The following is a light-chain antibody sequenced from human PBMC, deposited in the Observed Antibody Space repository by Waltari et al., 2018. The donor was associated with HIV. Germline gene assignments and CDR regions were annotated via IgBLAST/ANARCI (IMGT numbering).Light chain of an antibody. CDR3: QQYYVTSPLT. J-gene: IGKJ4*01. V-gene: IGKV4-1*01. CDR2: WAS. CDR1: QSLYSPNNKNY. Sequence: DIVMTQSPDSLPVSLGERATINCKSIQSLYSPNNKNYLAWYQQKPGQPPKLLIYWASTRESGVPDRFSGSGSGTDFTLTISSLQAEDVAVYYCQQYYVTSPLTFGGGTKVEIK.